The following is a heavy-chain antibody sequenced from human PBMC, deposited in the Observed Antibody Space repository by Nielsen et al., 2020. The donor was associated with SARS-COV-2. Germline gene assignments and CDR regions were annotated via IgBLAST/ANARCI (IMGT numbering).Heavy chain of an antibody. J-gene: IGHJ4*02. D-gene: IGHD3-10*01. V-gene: IGHV3-21*01. CDR2: ISSSSSYI. CDR1: GFTFSSYS. CDR3: AFGDGSGTYHS. Sequence: GGSLRLSCAASGFTFSSYSMNWVRQAPGKGLEWVSSISSSSSYIYYADSVKGRFTISRDNAKNSLYLQMNSLTAEDTAVYYCAFGDGSGTYHSWGQGTLVTVSS.